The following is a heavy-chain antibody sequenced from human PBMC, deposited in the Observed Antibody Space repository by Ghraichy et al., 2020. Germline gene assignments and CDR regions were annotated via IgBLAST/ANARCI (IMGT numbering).Heavy chain of an antibody. J-gene: IGHJ6*02. CDR1: SVSVSSPNYY. CDR3: ARVFHYTMYV. Sequence: SETLSLTCTVSSVSVSSPNYYWTWIRQPPGRELEWITSIYYSGSTNYNPSLMSRSTISLDTSKNQLSLTLTSVTASDTAVYYCARVFHYTMYVWGQGTTVTVSS. D-gene: IGHD3-9*01. CDR2: IYYSGST. V-gene: IGHV4-61*01.